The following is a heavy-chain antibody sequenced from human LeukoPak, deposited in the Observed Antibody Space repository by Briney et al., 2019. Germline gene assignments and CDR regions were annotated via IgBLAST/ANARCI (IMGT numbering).Heavy chain of an antibody. Sequence: QTLSLTCAISGDSVSSNSAAWNWIRQSPSRGLEWLGRTYYRSKWYSYYAASVKSRITINPDTSKNQFSLQLKSVTPEDTAVYYCARMVGLVSDYWGQGTLVTVSS. CDR2: TYYRSKWYS. CDR1: GDSVSSNSAA. V-gene: IGHV6-1*01. J-gene: IGHJ4*02. D-gene: IGHD3-10*01. CDR3: ARMVGLVSDY.